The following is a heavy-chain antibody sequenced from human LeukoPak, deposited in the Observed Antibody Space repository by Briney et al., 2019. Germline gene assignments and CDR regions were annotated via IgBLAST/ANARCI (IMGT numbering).Heavy chain of an antibody. D-gene: IGHD6-13*01. CDR1: GGSISSSSYY. V-gene: IGHV4-39*01. CDR3: ARVRAAAGTVIDY. Sequence: PSETLSLTCTVSGGSISSSSYYWGWIRQPPGKGLEWIGSIYYSGSTYYNPSLKSRVTISVDTSKNQFSLKLSSVTAADTAVYYCARVRAAAGTVIDYWGQGTLVTVSS. J-gene: IGHJ4*02. CDR2: IYYSGST.